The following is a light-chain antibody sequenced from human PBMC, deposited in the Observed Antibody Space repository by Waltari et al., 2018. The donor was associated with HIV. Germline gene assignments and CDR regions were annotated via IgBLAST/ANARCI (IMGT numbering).Light chain of an antibody. CDR3: GVWDDNLRGV. Sequence: QAVLTQPPSASASSGQKITISCSGGDSNVGSHYVYWYHQFTGGAPKLLLYKNNQLAAGVPDRFSGSKSGTSASLTSSGLRSEYEGIYFCGVWDDNLRGVFGGGTRLTV. CDR1: DSNVGSHY. J-gene: IGLJ2*01. CDR2: KNN. V-gene: IGLV1-47*01.